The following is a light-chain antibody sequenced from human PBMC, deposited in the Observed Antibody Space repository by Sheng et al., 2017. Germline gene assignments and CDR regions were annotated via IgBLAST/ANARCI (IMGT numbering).Light chain of an antibody. V-gene: IGLV3-21*03. CDR1: NIGSKT. CDR3: QVWDDSSEDVV. Sequence: SYVLTQPPSVSVAPGKTATITCGGSNIGSKTVHWYQQRPGQAPVLVISNDSDRPSGIPERFSGSNSGNTATLTISRVEAGDEADFYCQVWDDSSEDVVFGGGTQLTVV. J-gene: IGLJ2*01. CDR2: NDS.